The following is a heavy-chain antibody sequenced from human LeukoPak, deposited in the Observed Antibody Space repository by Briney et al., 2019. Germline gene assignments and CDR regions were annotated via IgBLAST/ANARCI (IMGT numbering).Heavy chain of an antibody. D-gene: IGHD2-2*01. Sequence: GRSLRLSCAASGFTFSSYAMRWVRQAPGKGLEWVAVISYDGSNKYYADSVKGRFTISRDNSKNTLYLQMNSLRAEDTAVYYCARGRLGYCSSTSCLSPDYWGQGTLVTVSS. CDR3: ARGRLGYCSSTSCLSPDY. J-gene: IGHJ4*02. V-gene: IGHV3-30-3*01. CDR2: ISYDGSNK. CDR1: GFTFSSYA.